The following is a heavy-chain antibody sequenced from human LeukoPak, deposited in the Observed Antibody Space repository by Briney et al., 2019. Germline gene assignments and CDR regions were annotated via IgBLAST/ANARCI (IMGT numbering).Heavy chain of an antibody. J-gene: IGHJ4*02. CDR3: AKSPVSSCRGSFCYPFDY. CDR2: ISGSGSIS. V-gene: IGHV3-23*01. CDR1: GFTFSSYA. D-gene: IGHD2-15*01. Sequence: GGSLRLSCAASGFTFSSYAMSRVRQAPGRGLEWVSAISGSGSISYYADSVKGRFTISRDNSRNTLYLQMNTLRAEDTAVYFCAKSPVSSCRGSFCYPFDYWGQGNLVTVSS.